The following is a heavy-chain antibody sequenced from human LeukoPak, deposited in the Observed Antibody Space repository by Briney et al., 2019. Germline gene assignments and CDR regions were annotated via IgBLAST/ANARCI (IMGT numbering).Heavy chain of an antibody. CDR3: ARARSLRSSTSCYPH. V-gene: IGHV3-7*01. CDR1: GFTFNRYW. D-gene: IGHD2-2*01. CDR2: IKQDGSEK. Sequence: GGSLRLSCAASGFTFNRYWMSWVRQAPGKGLEWVANIKQDGSEKYYVDSVKGRFTISRDNAKNSLYLQMNSLRAEDTAVYYCARARSLRSSTSCYPHWGQGTLVTVSS. J-gene: IGHJ4*02.